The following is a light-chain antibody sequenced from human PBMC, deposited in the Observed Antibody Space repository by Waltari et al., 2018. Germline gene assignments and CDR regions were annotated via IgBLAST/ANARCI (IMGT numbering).Light chain of an antibody. Sequence: QSALTQPASVSGSPGQSITISCTGTSSDVGGYNYVSWYPQHPGKVPKLLIFYVRNRPSGVSNRFPGSKSGNTASLTISGLQAEDESDYYCCSFTSRSTWVFGGGTKLTVL. CDR1: SSDVGGYNY. V-gene: IGLV2-14*01. J-gene: IGLJ3*02. CDR2: YVR. CDR3: CSFTSRSTWV.